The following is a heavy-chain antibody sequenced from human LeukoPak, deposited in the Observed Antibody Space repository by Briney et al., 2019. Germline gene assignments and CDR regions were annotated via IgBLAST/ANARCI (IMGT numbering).Heavy chain of an antibody. CDR2: VSYDGSNK. CDR3: AREYGSRGYSSYYFHY. J-gene: IGHJ4*02. CDR1: GFTFSSYA. D-gene: IGHD4-23*01. V-gene: IGHV3-30*04. Sequence: GGSLRLSCAASGFTFSSYAMHWVRQAPGKGLEWVAVVSYDGSNKYYADSVKGRFTISRDNSKNTLYLQMNSLRAEDTAVYYCAREYGSRGYSSYYFHYWGQATLATVSS.